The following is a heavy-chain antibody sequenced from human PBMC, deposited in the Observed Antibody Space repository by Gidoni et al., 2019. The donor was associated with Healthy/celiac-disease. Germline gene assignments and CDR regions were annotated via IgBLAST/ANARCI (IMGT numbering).Heavy chain of an antibody. CDR2: IDPSDSYT. Sequence: EVQLVQSGAAVKKPGESLRISCKGSGHSFTSYWISWVRQMPGKGLEWMGRIDPSDSYTNYSPSFQGHVTISADKSISTAYLQWSSLKASDTAMYYCARLLNGDPRFYYYYYYMDVWGKGTTVTVSS. V-gene: IGHV5-10-1*03. CDR1: GHSFTSYW. D-gene: IGHD7-27*01. CDR3: ARLLNGDPRFYYYYYYMDV. J-gene: IGHJ6*03.